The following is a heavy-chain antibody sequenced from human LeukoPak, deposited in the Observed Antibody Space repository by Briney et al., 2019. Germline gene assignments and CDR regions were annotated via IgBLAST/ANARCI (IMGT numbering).Heavy chain of an antibody. Sequence: SETLSLTCTVSGGSISGYYWSWFRQPAGLGLEWIGRISTSGSTHYSPSLKSRVTMSVDTSRNQFSLNLSSVAAADTAAYYCAREGQQRFIDYWGRGTLVTVSS. D-gene: IGHD6-25*01. J-gene: IGHJ4*01. CDR2: ISTSGST. CDR3: AREGQQRFIDY. CDR1: GGSISGYY. V-gene: IGHV4-4*07.